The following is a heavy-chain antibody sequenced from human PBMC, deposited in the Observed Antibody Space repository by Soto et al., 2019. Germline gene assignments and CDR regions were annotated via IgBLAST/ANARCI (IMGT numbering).Heavy chain of an antibody. Sequence: SETLSLTCSVSGDSVSSGAYYWSWIRQPPGKGLEWIGYVYYSGSTSYNPSLETGATISVDTSKNQFSLKLTSVTPADTAIYYCARVKRSTSRLDPWGQGTLVTVSS. D-gene: IGHD1-26*01. J-gene: IGHJ5*02. CDR1: GDSVSSGAYY. V-gene: IGHV4-61*08. CDR2: VYYSGST. CDR3: ARVKRSTSRLDP.